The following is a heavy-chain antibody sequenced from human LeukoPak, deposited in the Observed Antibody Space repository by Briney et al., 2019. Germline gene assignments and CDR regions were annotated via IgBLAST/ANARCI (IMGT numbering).Heavy chain of an antibody. Sequence: GGSLRLSCAASGFTFSSYSMNWVRQAPGKGLEWVSSISSSSSYIYYADSVKGRFTISRDNSKNTLYLQMSSLRAEDTAVYYCAKDYRTYYDFWSGYYPGYNWFDPWGQGTLVTVSS. V-gene: IGHV3-21*04. J-gene: IGHJ5*02. CDR3: AKDYRTYYDFWSGYYPGYNWFDP. D-gene: IGHD3-3*01. CDR2: ISSSSSYI. CDR1: GFTFSSYS.